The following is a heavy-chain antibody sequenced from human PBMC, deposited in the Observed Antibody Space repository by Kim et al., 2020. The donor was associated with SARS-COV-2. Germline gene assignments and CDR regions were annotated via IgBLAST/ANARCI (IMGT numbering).Heavy chain of an antibody. D-gene: IGHD2-15*01. J-gene: IGHJ4*02. CDR2: ISSSSSYI. V-gene: IGHV3-21*01. CDR3: ARDRKCSGGSCYSHFDY. Sequence: GGSLRLSCAASGFTFSSYSMNWVRQAPGKGLEWVSSISSSSSYIYYADSVKGRFTISRDNAKNSLYLQMNSLRAEDTAVYYCARDRKCSGGSCYSHFDYWGQGTLVTVSS. CDR1: GFTFSSYS.